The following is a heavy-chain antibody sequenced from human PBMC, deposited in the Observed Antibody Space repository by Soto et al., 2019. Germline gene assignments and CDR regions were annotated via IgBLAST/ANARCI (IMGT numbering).Heavy chain of an antibody. V-gene: IGHV3-30-3*01. Sequence: QEQLVESGGGVVQPRRSLRLSCAASGFTFNAYAMYWVRRAPGRGLEWVALISMDGNDKYFADSVKGRFTISRDNSKHTLCLQMNSLRPEDTAMYYCAKGGLYYGMDVWGQGTTVTVSS. CDR3: AKGGLYYGMDV. CDR2: ISMDGNDK. CDR1: GFTFNAYA. D-gene: IGHD3-16*01. J-gene: IGHJ6*02.